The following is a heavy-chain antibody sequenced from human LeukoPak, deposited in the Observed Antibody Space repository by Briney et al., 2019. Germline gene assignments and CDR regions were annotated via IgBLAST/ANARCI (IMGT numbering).Heavy chain of an antibody. CDR2: IWYDGSNK. CDR1: GFTFSSYG. D-gene: IGHD6-13*01. Sequence: GGSLRLSCAASGFTFSSYGMHWVRQAPGKGPEWVAVIWYDGSNKYYADSVKGRFTISRDNSKNTLYLQMNSLRAEDTAVYYCARDRGSSSWYHFDYWGQGTLVTVSS. V-gene: IGHV3-33*01. CDR3: ARDRGSSSWYHFDY. J-gene: IGHJ4*02.